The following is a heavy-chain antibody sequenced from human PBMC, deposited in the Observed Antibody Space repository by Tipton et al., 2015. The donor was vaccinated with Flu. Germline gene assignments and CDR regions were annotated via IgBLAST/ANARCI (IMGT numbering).Heavy chain of an antibody. CDR1: GGSMSQYY. Sequence: TLSLTCTISGGSMSQYYWSWIRQSPGKGLEWIGYIYYTGNPNYNPSLRSRVTISADTSKNQVSLKLTSVTAADTAMYYCARQIPAATKGRFDSWGQGILVTVSS. CDR2: IYYTGNP. V-gene: IGHV4-59*01. J-gene: IGHJ5*01. D-gene: IGHD2-2*01. CDR3: ARQIPAATKGRFDS.